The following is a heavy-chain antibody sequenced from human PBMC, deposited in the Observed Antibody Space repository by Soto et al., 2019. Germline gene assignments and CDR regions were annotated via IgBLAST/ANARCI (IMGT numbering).Heavy chain of an antibody. CDR1: GGSFSGYY. V-gene: IGHV4-34*01. D-gene: IGHD2-15*01. CDR3: ARGGRDIVVVVSATHAMDV. CDR2: INHSGST. J-gene: IGHJ6*02. Sequence: PSETLSLTCAVYGGSFSGYYWSWIRQPPGKGLEWIGEINHSGSTNYNPSLKSRVTISVDTSKNQFSLKLSSVTAADTAVYFCARGGRDIVVVVSATHAMDVWGQGTTVTV.